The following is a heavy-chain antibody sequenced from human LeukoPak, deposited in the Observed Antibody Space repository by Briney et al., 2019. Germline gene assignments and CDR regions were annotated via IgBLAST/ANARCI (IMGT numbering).Heavy chain of an antibody. CDR2: ISSDGSVI. Sequence: GGSLRLSCVASGFTFSNYWMHWVRQVPGMGLVWVSQISSDGSVINYADSVKGRFTISRDNAKSTLYLQMNSLRAEDTAVYYCARAGYSDLYYFDYCGQGTLVTVSS. V-gene: IGHV3-74*01. D-gene: IGHD4-17*01. CDR3: ARAGYSDLYYFDY. J-gene: IGHJ4*02. CDR1: GFTFSNYW.